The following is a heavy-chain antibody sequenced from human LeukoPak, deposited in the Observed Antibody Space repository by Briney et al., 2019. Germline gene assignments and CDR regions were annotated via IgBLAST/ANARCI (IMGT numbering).Heavy chain of an antibody. CDR2: ISSGSGYM. CDR3: ARGDEIIAGRPPRQGFDY. D-gene: IGHD6-6*01. V-gene: IGHV3-21*01. Sequence: GGSLRLSCAASGFTFSSYWMHWVRQAPGKGLEWVSSISSGSGYMYYADSVKGRFTISRDNAKNSLYLQMNSLRADDTAVYYCARGDEIIAGRPPRQGFDYWGQGTLVSVSS. CDR1: GFTFSSYW. J-gene: IGHJ4*02.